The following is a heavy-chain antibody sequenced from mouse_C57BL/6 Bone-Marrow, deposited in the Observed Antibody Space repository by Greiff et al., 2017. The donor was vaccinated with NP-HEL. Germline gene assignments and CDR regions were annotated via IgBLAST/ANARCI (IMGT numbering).Heavy chain of an antibody. J-gene: IGHJ1*03. Sequence: QVTLKESGPGILQSSQTLSLTCSFSGFSLSTSGMGVSWIRQPSGKGLEWLAHIYWDDDKRYNPSLKSRLTISKDTSRNQVFLKITSVDTADTATYYCARRAFITTVVASSYWYFDVWGTGTTVTVSS. CDR1: GFSLSTSGMG. CDR3: ARRAFITTVVASSYWYFDV. V-gene: IGHV8-12*01. CDR2: IYWDDDK. D-gene: IGHD1-1*01.